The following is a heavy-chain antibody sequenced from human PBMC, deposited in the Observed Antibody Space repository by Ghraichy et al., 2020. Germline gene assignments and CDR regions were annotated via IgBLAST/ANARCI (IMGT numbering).Heavy chain of an antibody. CDR2: IKPNSGGT. D-gene: IGHD3-9*01. J-gene: IGHJ3*02. CDR1: GYTFPGYY. CDR3: ATHDYYNILTGYLPFDI. V-gene: IGHV1-2*02. Sequence: ASVKVSCKASGYTFPGYYMHWVRQAPGQGLKWMGWIKPNSGGTNYAQKFQGRVTMTRDTSISAAYMELSRLRSDDTAVYYCATHDYYNILTGYLPFDIWGQGTMVTVSS.